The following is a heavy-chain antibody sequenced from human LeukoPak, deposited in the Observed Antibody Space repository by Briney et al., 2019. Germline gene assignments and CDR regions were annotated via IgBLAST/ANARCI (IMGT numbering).Heavy chain of an antibody. D-gene: IGHD2-2*02. Sequence: PGGSLRLSCAASGFTFSSYAMSWVRQAPGKRLEWVSAISGSGGSTYYADSVKGRFTISRDNSKNTLYLQMNSLRAEDTAVYYCAKDPNQLLYFRVDYWGQGTLVTVSS. CDR2: ISGSGGST. J-gene: IGHJ4*02. V-gene: IGHV3-23*01. CDR3: AKDPNQLLYFRVDY. CDR1: GFTFSSYA.